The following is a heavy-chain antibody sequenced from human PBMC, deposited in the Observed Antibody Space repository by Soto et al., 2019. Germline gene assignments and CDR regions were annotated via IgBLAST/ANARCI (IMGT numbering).Heavy chain of an antibody. Sequence: GGSLRLSCAASGFAFSTNAMTWVRQAPGKGLVWVTSMSGDGTRTIYADSVKGRFTISRDNSKNTLYLQMNSLRAEDTAVYYCARDLGVDGSGSYPDFWGQGTLVTVSS. CDR2: MSGDGTRT. CDR3: ARDLGVDGSGSYPDF. V-gene: IGHV3-23*01. D-gene: IGHD3-10*01. J-gene: IGHJ4*02. CDR1: GFAFSTNA.